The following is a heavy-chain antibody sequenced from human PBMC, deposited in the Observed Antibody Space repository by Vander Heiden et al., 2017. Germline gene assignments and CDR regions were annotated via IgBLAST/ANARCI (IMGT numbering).Heavy chain of an antibody. CDR2: ISYDGSNK. V-gene: IGHV3-30-3*01. D-gene: IGHD6-19*01. J-gene: IGHJ6*02. CDR3: ARDQGVQWLAPRDYYYGMDV. Sequence: QVQLVESGGGVVQPGRPLRLSCAASGFTFKNFAIYWVRQAPGKGLEWVAVISYDGSNKYYADSVKVRFTISRDNSKNTLFLHMTSLTTEDTAVYYCARDQGVQWLAPRDYYYGMDVWGQGTTVIVTS. CDR1: GFTFKNFA.